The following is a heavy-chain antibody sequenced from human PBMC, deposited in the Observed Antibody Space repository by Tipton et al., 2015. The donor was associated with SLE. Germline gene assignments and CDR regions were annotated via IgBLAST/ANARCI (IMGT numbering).Heavy chain of an antibody. D-gene: IGHD3-10*01. CDR2: ISSSSSTI. CDR3: ARDGPRITMVRGVPDNY. V-gene: IGHV3-48*02. Sequence: SLRLSCAASGFTFSSYSMNWVRHAPGKGLEWVAYISSSSSTIYYADSVKGRFTISRDKAKNSLYLQMNSLRDEDTAVYYCARDGPRITMVRGVPDNYWGQGTLVTVSS. J-gene: IGHJ4*02. CDR1: GFTFSSYS.